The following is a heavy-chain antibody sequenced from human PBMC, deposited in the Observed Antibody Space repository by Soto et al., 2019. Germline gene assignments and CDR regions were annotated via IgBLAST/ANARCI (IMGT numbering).Heavy chain of an antibody. V-gene: IGHV1-3*01. J-gene: IGHJ6*03. CDR1: GYTFTNYA. CDR3: ARGHLAVVPVASWFYYMEV. Sequence: ASVKVSCKASGYTFTNYAVHWVRQAPGQRLEWMGWINAGNGNTRFSQDFQGRLSLTRDISARTVYMELSSLRSEDTAVYFCARGHLAVVPVASWFYYMEVWGKGTTVTLSS. CDR2: INAGNGNT. D-gene: IGHD2-2*01.